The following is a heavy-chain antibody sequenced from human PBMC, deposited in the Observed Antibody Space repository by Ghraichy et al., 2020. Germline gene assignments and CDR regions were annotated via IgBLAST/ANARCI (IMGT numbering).Heavy chain of an antibody. CDR1: GYTFTSYT. V-gene: IGHV1-3*01. Sequence: ASVKVSCKASGYTFTSYTIHWVRQAPGQRLEWMGWINAGNGNTKYSQKFQARVTITRDTSASTAYMELSGLIFEDTAMYYCAREGIWLKWGFDPWGQGTLVTVSS. J-gene: IGHJ5*02. CDR3: AREGIWLKWGFDP. D-gene: IGHD1-26*01. CDR2: INAGNGNT.